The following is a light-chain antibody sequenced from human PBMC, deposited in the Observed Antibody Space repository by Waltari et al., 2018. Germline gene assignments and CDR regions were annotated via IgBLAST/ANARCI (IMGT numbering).Light chain of an antibody. CDR3: QQYYTTPLT. V-gene: IGKV4-1*01. J-gene: IGKJ4*01. CDR1: QSLLYSSSNENY. CDR2: LAF. Sequence: DIVMTQSPDSLAVSLGDRATINCKCSQSLLYSSSNENYLAWYQHKTGQPPKLLIYLAFTRQTGFLDLFSCVGSETDFILTISSLQSEDVAVYYCQQYYTTPLTFGGGTKVVI.